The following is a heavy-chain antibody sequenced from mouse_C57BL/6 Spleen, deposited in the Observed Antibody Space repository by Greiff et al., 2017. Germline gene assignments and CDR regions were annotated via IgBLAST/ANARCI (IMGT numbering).Heavy chain of an antibody. CDR3: ARYEYGFDY. Sequence: QVQLKESGAELARPGASVKMSCKASGYTFTSYTMHWVKQRPGQGLEWIGYINPSSGYTKYNQKFKDKATLTADKSSSTAYMQLSSLTSEDSAVYYCARYEYGFDYWGQGTTLTVSS. V-gene: IGHV1-4*01. CDR2: INPSSGYT. J-gene: IGHJ2*01. CDR1: GYTFTSYT. D-gene: IGHD2-4*01.